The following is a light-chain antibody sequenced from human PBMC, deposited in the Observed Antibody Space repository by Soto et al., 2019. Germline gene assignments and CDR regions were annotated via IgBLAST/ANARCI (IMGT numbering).Light chain of an antibody. CDR2: DSS. Sequence: DIPMTQSPSSLSASVGDRVTITCQASQDIANYLNWYQQKPGKAPRLLIYDSSTLQTGVPSRFSGSGSGTDFTFAISSLQPEDIATYYCQQSHNLPLSFGGGTKVQI. J-gene: IGKJ4*01. V-gene: IGKV1-33*01. CDR1: QDIANY. CDR3: QQSHNLPLS.